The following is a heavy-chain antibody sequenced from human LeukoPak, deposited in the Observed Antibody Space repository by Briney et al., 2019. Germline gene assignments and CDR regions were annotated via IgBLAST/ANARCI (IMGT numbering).Heavy chain of an antibody. D-gene: IGHD6-13*01. J-gene: IGHJ4*02. CDR3: ARDIEAAGLFLDH. V-gene: IGHV3-7*01. CDR1: GFTFSSYW. CDR2: MKYDGSEK. Sequence: GGSLRLSCAASGFTFSSYWMSWVRQAPGKGLEWVANMKYDGSEKYCVDSVKGRFTISRDNAKNSLYLQMNSLRAEDTAVYYCARDIEAAGLFLDHWGQGTLVTVSS.